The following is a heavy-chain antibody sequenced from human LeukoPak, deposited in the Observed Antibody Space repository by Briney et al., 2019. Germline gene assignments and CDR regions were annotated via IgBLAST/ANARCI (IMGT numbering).Heavy chain of an antibody. CDR1: GFTFGDYW. Sequence: GGSLRLSCAASGFTFGDYWMSWVRQAPGKGLEWVAVIWYDGSNKYYADSVKGRFTISRDNSKNTLYLQMNSLRAEDTAVYYCARDSYGEHYYYGMDVWGQGTTVTVSS. J-gene: IGHJ6*02. CDR2: IWYDGSNK. CDR3: ARDSYGEHYYYGMDV. V-gene: IGHV3-33*08. D-gene: IGHD4-17*01.